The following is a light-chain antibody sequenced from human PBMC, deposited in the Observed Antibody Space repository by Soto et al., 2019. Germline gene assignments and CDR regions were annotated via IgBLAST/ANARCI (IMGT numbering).Light chain of an antibody. CDR2: VVR. J-gene: IGLJ1*01. Sequence: ALTQPPSAYGSPGQSVTISCTGTSSDVGGYNYVSWYQQHPGKAPKLMIYVVRKRPSGVPDRFSGSKSGNTASLTVSGLQAEDEADYYCSSYAGSNWWVFGTGTKVTVL. CDR3: SSYAGSNWWV. V-gene: IGLV2-8*01. CDR1: SSDVGGYNY.